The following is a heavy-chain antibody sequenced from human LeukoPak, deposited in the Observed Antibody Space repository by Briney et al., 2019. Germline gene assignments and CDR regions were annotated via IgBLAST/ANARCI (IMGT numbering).Heavy chain of an antibody. D-gene: IGHD6-19*01. CDR3: ARDHGIAVAGTNYYYGMDV. CDR2: INPSGGST. V-gene: IGHV1-46*01. Sequence: ASVKVSCKASGYTFTSYYMHWVRQAPGQGLEWMGIINPSGGSTSYAQRFQGRVTMTRDTSTSTVYMELSGLRSEDTAVYYCARDHGIAVAGTNYYYGMDVWGQGTTVTVSS. CDR1: GYTFTSYY. J-gene: IGHJ6*02.